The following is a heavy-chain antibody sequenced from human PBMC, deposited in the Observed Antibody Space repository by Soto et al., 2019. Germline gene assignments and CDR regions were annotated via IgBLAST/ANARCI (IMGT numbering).Heavy chain of an antibody. CDR1: GFTFGRYS. CDR2: SSSSSSYI. J-gene: IGHJ6*02. CDR3: ARNLPILIDGDYGSNYYYYGMDV. V-gene: IGHV3-21*01. Sequence: KPGGSLRLSCAASGFTFGRYSLNWVRQAPGKGLEWVSSSSSSSSYIYYADSVKGRFTISRDNAKNSLYLQMNSLRAEDTAVYYCARNLPILIDGDYGSNYYYYGMDVRGQGTTVTVSS. D-gene: IGHD4-17*01.